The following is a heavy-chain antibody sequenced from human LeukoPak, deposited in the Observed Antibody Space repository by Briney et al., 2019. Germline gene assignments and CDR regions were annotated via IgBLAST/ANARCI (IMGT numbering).Heavy chain of an antibody. J-gene: IGHJ4*02. CDR3: ARAPDSSGYYYYFDY. CDR2: ISPSSSSI. CDR1: GFTFSSYS. Sequence: GGSLRLSCAASGFTFSSYSMNWVRQAPGKGLEWVTYISPSSSSIYSADSVKGRFTISRDNAKNSLYLQMNSLRDEDTAVYYCARAPDSSGYYYYFDYWGQGALVTVSS. D-gene: IGHD3-22*01. V-gene: IGHV3-48*02.